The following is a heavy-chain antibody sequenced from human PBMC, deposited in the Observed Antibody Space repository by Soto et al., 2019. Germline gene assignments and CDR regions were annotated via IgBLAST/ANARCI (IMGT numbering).Heavy chain of an antibody. CDR2: IYYRGNT. D-gene: IGHD2-15*01. CDR1: GASISSGDDF. V-gene: IGHV4-30-4*01. J-gene: IGHJ5*02. Sequence: KTSETLSLTCTVSGASISSGDDFWSWVRQSPGKGLEFIGNIYYRGNTYYKPPLKSRVTISIDTSKNQFSLKLTSVTAADTAVYCCARGKSSWSNWFDPWGQGRLVTVSS. CDR3: ARGKSSWSNWFDP.